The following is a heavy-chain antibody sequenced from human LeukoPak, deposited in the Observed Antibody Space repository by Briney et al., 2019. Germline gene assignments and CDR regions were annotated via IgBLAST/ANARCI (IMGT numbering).Heavy chain of an antibody. CDR1: GYTFTGYY. CDR2: INPNSGGT. Sequence: ASVKVSCKASGYTFTGYYMHWVRQAPGQGLEWMGWINPNSGGTNYAQKFQGRVTMTRDTSISTAYMELSRLRSDDTAVYYCAREAFTVTTLTGLDQNEIYYYYGMDVWGQGTTVTVSS. CDR3: AREAFTVTTLTGLDQNEIYYYYGMDV. D-gene: IGHD4-17*01. V-gene: IGHV1-2*02. J-gene: IGHJ6*02.